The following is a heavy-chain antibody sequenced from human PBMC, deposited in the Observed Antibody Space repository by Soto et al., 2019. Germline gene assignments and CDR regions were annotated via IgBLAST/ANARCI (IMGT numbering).Heavy chain of an antibody. CDR2: ISYDGSNK. D-gene: IGHD4-17*01. J-gene: IGHJ6*02. Sequence: QVQLVESGGGVVQPGRSLRLSCAASGFTFSSYGMHWVRQAPGKGLEWVAVISYDGSNKYYADSVKGRFTISRDNSKNTLYLQMNSLRAEDTAVYYCAKALPTVNYYYYGMDVWGQGTTVTVSS. CDR3: AKALPTVNYYYYGMDV. V-gene: IGHV3-30*18. CDR1: GFTFSSYG.